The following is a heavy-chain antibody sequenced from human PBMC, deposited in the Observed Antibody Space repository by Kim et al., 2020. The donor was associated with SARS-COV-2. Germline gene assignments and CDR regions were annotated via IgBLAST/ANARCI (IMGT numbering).Heavy chain of an antibody. V-gene: IGHV3-74*01. CDR3: ARDGPAMVPFDY. CDR1: GFTFSSYW. J-gene: IGHJ4*02. Sequence: GGSLRLSCAASGFTFSSYWMHWVRQVPGKGLVWVSRINGDGSSTNYADSVKGRLTISRDNAKNTLYLQMNSLRAEDTAVYYCARDGPAMVPFDYWGQGT. D-gene: IGHD5-18*01. CDR2: INGDGSST.